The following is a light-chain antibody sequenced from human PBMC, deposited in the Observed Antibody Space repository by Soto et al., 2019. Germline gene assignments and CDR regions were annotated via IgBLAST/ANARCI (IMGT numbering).Light chain of an antibody. CDR2: EVS. V-gene: IGLV2-8*01. CDR3: NSYAGSNDWV. J-gene: IGLJ3*02. Sequence: ALTQPPSASGSPGQSVTISCTGTSSDVGGYSYVSWYQHHPGEAPKLLIYEVSKRPSGVPDRFSGSKSGNTASLTVSGLRAEDEADYYCNSYAGSNDWVFGGGTKLTVL. CDR1: SSDVGGYSY.